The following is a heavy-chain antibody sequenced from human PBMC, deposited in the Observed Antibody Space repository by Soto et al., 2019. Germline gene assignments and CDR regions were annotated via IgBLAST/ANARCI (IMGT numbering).Heavy chain of an antibody. CDR1: GFTFSSYA. CDR3: ATTTAADPWTRYYFDY. D-gene: IGHD6-13*01. J-gene: IGHJ4*02. Sequence: GGSLRLSCAASGFTFSSYAMHWVRQAPGKGLEWVAVISYDGSNKYYADSVKGRFTISRDNSKNTLYLQMNSLRAEDTAEYYCATTTAADPWTRYYFDYWGQGTLVTVSS. V-gene: IGHV3-30-3*01. CDR2: ISYDGSNK.